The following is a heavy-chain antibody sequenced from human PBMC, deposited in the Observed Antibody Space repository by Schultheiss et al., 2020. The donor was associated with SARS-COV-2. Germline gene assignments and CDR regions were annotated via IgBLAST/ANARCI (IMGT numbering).Heavy chain of an antibody. D-gene: IGHD2-15*01. Sequence: GGSLRLSCAASGFTFSSYAMSWVRQAPGKGLEWVSAISGSGGSTYYADSVKGRFTISRENAKNSLYLQMNSLRAGDTAVYYCARETVAATPSTDYYYGMDVWGQGTTVTVSS. CDR2: ISGSGGST. J-gene: IGHJ6*02. V-gene: IGHV3-23*01. CDR3: ARETVAATPSTDYYYGMDV. CDR1: GFTFSSYA.